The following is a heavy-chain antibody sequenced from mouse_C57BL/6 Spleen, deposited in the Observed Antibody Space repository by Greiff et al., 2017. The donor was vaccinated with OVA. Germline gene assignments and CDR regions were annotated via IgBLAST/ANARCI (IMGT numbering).Heavy chain of an antibody. J-gene: IGHJ3*01. CDR3: ASSAQAIRWFAY. V-gene: IGHV1-55*01. CDR2: IYPASGST. D-gene: IGHD3-2*02. Sequence: QVQLQQPGAELVKPGASVKMSCKASGYTFTSYWMTWVKQRPGQGLEWIGDIYPASGSTNYNQKFKSKATLTVDTSSSTAYMQLSSLTSEDSAVYYCASSAQAIRWFAYWGQGTLVTVSA. CDR1: GYTFTSYW.